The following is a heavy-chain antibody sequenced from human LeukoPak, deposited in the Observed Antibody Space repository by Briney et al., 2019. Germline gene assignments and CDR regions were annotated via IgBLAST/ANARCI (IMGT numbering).Heavy chain of an antibody. D-gene: IGHD5-18*01. Sequence: GGSLRLSCAASGFTFSTYAMSWVRQAPGKGLEWVSVIYSGGSTYYADSVKGRFTISRDNSKNTLYLQMNSLRAEDTAVYYCARTGYSYGLDYWGQGTLVTVSS. CDR1: GFTFSTYA. CDR3: ARTGYSYGLDY. V-gene: IGHV3-66*02. CDR2: IYSGGST. J-gene: IGHJ4*02.